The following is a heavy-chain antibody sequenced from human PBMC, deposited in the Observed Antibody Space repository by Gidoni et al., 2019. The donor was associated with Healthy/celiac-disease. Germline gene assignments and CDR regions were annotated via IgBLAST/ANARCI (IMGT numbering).Heavy chain of an antibody. CDR3: ARARWCTNGVCYLLNY. J-gene: IGHJ4*02. D-gene: IGHD2-8*01. Sequence: QVQLVQSGAEGKKPGASVKVSCKASGYTFTSYAMHWVRQAPGQRLEWMGWINAGNGNTKYSQKFQGRVTITRDTSASTAYMELSSLRSEDTAVYYCARARWCTNGVCYLLNYWGQGTLVTVSS. CDR2: INAGNGNT. CDR1: GYTFTSYA. V-gene: IGHV1-3*01.